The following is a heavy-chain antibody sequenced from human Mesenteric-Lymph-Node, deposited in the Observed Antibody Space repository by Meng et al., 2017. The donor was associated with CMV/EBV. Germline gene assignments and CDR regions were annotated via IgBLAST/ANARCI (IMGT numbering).Heavy chain of an antibody. CDR1: GGSISSYY. CDR2: IYYSGST. D-gene: IGHD1-26*01. V-gene: IGHV4-59*01. Sequence: SETLSLTCTVSGGSISSYYWSWIRQPPGKGLEWIGYIYYSGSTNYNPSLKSRVTMSVDTSKNQFSLKLSSVTAADTAVYYCARGGSYYYWYFDLWGRGTLVTVSS. CDR3: ARGGSYYYWYFDL. J-gene: IGHJ2*01.